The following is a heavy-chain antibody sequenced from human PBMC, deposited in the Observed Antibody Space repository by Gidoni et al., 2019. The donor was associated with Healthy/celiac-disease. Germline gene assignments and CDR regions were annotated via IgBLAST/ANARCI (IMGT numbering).Heavy chain of an antibody. CDR3: AKAKTAVAGTNY. CDR1: GFPFSSSG. CDR2: IRGSGGST. J-gene: IGHJ4*02. Sequence: EGQLWECGGELVQPGGSLRHTCAAYGFPFSSSGMTWVRQDPGKGLEWVSTIRGSGGSTYYADSVKGRFTMSRDNSKNTLYLQMNSLRAEDTAVYYCAKAKTAVAGTNYWGQGTLVTVSS. D-gene: IGHD6-19*01. V-gene: IGHV3-23*01.